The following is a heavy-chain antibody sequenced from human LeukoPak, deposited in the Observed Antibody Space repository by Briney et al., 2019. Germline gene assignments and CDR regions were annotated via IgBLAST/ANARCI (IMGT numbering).Heavy chain of an antibody. Sequence: GGSLRLSCAASGFTFSNYAMTWVRQAPGKGLEWVSILSDSGVYTYYADSVKGRFTISRDNSNNMLYLQMNSLRAEDTAVYYCAKEPSHSSGYWDSWGQGTLVTVSS. V-gene: IGHV3-23*01. D-gene: IGHD3-22*01. CDR2: LSDSGVYT. CDR3: AKEPSHSSGYWDS. CDR1: GFTFSNYA. J-gene: IGHJ4*02.